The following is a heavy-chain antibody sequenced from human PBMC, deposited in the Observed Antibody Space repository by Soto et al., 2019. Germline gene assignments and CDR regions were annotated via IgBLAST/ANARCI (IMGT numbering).Heavy chain of an antibody. CDR2: INAGNGNT. Sequence: GASVKVSCKASGYTFTSYAMHWVRQAPGQRLEWMGWINAGNGNTKYSQKFQGRVTITRDTSASTAYMELSSLRSEDTAVYYCARGIAAAGAYYFDYWGQGTLVTVSS. CDR3: ARGIAAAGAYYFDY. J-gene: IGHJ4*02. CDR1: GYTFTSYA. D-gene: IGHD6-13*01. V-gene: IGHV1-3*01.